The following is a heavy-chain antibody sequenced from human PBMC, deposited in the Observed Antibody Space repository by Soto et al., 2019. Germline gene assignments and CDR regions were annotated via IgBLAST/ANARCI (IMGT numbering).Heavy chain of an antibody. D-gene: IGHD2-15*01. V-gene: IGHV3-66*01. CDR1: GFTVSSSY. CDR2: IYSGGTT. Sequence: GGSLRLSCAASGFTVSSSYMSWVRQAPGKGLEWVSVIYSGGTTYYADSVKGRFTISRDNSKNTLYFQMNSLRAEDTAVYYCAGSAIRGGCFDPWGQGTLVTVSS. CDR3: AGSAIRGGCFDP. J-gene: IGHJ5*02.